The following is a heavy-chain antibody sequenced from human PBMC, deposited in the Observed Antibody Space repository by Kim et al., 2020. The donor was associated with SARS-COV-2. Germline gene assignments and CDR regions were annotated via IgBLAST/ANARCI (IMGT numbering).Heavy chain of an antibody. V-gene: IGHV4-39*01. CDR2: IYYSGST. Sequence: SETLSLTCTVSGGSISSSSYYWGWIRQPPGKGLEWIGSIYYSGSTYYNPSLKSRVTISVDTSKNQFSLKLSSVTAADTAVYYCARGPRDHYYDSSGSTHPFDYWGQETLVTVSS. CDR1: GGSISSSSYY. D-gene: IGHD3-22*01. J-gene: IGHJ4*02. CDR3: ARGPRDHYYDSSGSTHPFDY.